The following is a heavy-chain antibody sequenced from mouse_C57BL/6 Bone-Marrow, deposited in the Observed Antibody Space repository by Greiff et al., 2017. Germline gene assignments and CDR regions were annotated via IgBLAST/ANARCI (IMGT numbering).Heavy chain of an antibody. V-gene: IGHV1-52*01. Sequence: QVQLQQPGAELVRPGSSVKLSCKASGYTITSYWMHWVKQRPIQGLEWIGNIDPSDSDTHYNQKFQDKATLTVDKSSSTASLQLSSLTSEDSVVYYGTSSGYGVDYWGQGTTLTVSS. CDR3: TSSGYGVDY. CDR2: IDPSDSDT. CDR1: GYTITSYW. D-gene: IGHD3-1*01. J-gene: IGHJ2*01.